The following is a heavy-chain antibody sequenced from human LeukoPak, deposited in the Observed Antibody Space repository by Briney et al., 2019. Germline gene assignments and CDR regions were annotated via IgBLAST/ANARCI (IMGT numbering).Heavy chain of an antibody. CDR1: GGSIDSYY. Sequence: PSETLSLTCTVSGGSIDSYYWSWIRQPPGKGLEWIGYIYYSGTTNYNPSLKSRVTMSVDTSKNQFSLKLNSVTAADTAVYYCARRVYDAWGLGTLVTVSS. CDR3: ARRVYDA. D-gene: IGHD2-8*01. V-gene: IGHV4-59*08. CDR2: IYYSGTT. J-gene: IGHJ5*02.